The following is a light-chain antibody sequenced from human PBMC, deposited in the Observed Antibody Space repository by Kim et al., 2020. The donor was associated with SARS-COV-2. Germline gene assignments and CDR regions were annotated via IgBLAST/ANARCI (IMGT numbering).Light chain of an antibody. CDR1: QSVSSSS. J-gene: IGKJ1*01. V-gene: IGKV3-20*01. Sequence: EIVLTQSPGTLSLSPGERATLSCRASQSVSSSSLAWYQQKPGQAPRLLIYDASTRATGIPARFSGSGSGTHFTLIITRLQPEDFAVYYWQQYGSSPTFGQGTKVDIK. CDR3: QQYGSSPT. CDR2: DAS.